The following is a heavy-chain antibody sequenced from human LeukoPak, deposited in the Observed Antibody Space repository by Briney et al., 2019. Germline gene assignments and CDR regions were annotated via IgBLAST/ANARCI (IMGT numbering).Heavy chain of an antibody. CDR3: ARDGYGGNPNWFDP. CDR1: GFTFSSYA. J-gene: IGHJ5*02. CDR2: ISSNGGST. D-gene: IGHD4-23*01. Sequence: GGSLRLSCAASGFTFSSYAVHRVRQAPGKGLEYVSAISSNGGSTYYANSVKGRFTISRDNSKNTLYLQMGSLRAEDMAVYYCARDGYGGNPNWFDPWGQGTLVTVSS. V-gene: IGHV3-64*01.